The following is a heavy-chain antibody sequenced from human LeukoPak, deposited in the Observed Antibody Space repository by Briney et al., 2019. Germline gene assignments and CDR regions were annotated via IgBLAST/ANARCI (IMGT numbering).Heavy chain of an antibody. J-gene: IGHJ3*02. V-gene: IGHV3-30*02. Sequence: GGSLRLSCAASGFTFSSYGMHWVRQAPGKGLEWVAFIRYDGSNKYYADSVKGRFTISRDNSKNTLYLQMNSLRSEDTAVYYCARGYRGSNYAFDIWGQGTMVTVSS. D-gene: IGHD4-11*01. CDR3: ARGYRGSNYAFDI. CDR1: GFTFSSYG. CDR2: IRYDGSNK.